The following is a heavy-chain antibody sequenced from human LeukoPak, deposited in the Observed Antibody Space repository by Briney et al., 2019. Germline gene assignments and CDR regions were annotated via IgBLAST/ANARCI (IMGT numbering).Heavy chain of an antibody. CDR3: ARLGYCTNGICYVSEY. V-gene: IGHV5-51*01. J-gene: IGHJ4*02. D-gene: IGHD2-8*01. CDR2: VYPGDSDT. Sequence: GESLKISCKGSGYRFNSYWIGWVRPMPGKGLEWIGIVYPGDSDTRYSPSFQGQVTISVDKSISTAYVQWSSLKASDTAMYYCARLGYCTNGICYVSEYWGQGTLVTVSS. CDR1: GYRFNSYW.